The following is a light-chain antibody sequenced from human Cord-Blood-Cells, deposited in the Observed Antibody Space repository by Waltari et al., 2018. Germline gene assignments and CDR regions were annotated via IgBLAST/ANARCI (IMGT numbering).Light chain of an antibody. CDR2: DVS. J-gene: IGLJ1*01. CDR1: SSDVGGYNY. CDR3: CSYAGSYTYV. V-gene: IGLV2-11*01. Sequence: QSALTQPRSVSVSPGQSVTIPCTGTSSDVGGYNYVPWYQQHPGKAPKLMIYDVSKRPSGVPDRFSGSKSGNPASLTISGLQAEDEADYYCCSYAGSYTYVFGTGTKVTVL.